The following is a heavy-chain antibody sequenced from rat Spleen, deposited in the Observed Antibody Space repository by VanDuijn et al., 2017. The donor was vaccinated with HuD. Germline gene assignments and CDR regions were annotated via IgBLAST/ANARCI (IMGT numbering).Heavy chain of an antibody. CDR1: GFSITTHY. CDR2: INYSGST. Sequence: EVQLQESGPGLVKPSQSLSLTCSVTGFSITTHYWDWIRKFPGNKMEWMGYINYSGSTTYNPSLKSRIYITRDSSKNQFFLQLNSVTTEDTATYYCAREGATVDYWGQGVMVTVSS. V-gene: IGHV3-1*01. CDR3: AREGATVDY. D-gene: IGHD1-8*01. J-gene: IGHJ2*01.